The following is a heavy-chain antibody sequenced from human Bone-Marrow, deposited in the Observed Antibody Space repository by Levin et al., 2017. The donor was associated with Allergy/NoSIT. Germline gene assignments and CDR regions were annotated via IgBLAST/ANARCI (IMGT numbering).Heavy chain of an antibody. V-gene: IGHV3-48*02. CDR3: ARDPARGYYDSSGYSGDH. Sequence: WGSLRLSCAASGFTFRHYTMNWVRQAPGKGLEWVSCITSSGDGTYYADSVKGRFTISRDNAKNSLYLQLNRLRDEDTAMYYCARDPARGYYDSSGYSGDHWGQGTLVTVSS. D-gene: IGHD3-22*01. CDR2: ITSSGDGT. J-gene: IGHJ4*02. CDR1: GFTFRHYT.